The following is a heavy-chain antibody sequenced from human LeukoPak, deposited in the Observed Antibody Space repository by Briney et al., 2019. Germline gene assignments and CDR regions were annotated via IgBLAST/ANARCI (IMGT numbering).Heavy chain of an antibody. Sequence: ASEKVSCKASGYTFTGYYMHWVRQAPGQGLEWMGWINPNSGGTNYAQKFQGRVTMTRDTSISTAYMELSRLRSDDTAVYYCARTDIVVVPAAIGTQRYYYYMDVWGKGTTVTVSS. J-gene: IGHJ6*03. CDR3: ARTDIVVVPAAIGTQRYYYYMDV. CDR1: GYTFTGYY. V-gene: IGHV1-2*02. CDR2: INPNSGGT. D-gene: IGHD2-2*01.